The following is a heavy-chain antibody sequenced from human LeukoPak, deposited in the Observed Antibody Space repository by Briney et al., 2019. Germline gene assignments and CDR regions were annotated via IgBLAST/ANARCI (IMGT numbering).Heavy chain of an antibody. CDR3: ARATCVNGICYTLY. V-gene: IGHV5-51*01. CDR1: GFIFTGYW. J-gene: IGHJ4*02. D-gene: IGHD2-8*01. CDR2: IYPADSET. Sequence: GASLQISCKGSGFIFTGYWVVWVRQLPGKGLEWMGIIYPADSETTYSPSFQGQITISADRSSTTAHLQWSSLKASDTAIYYCARATCVNGICYTLYWGQGSLVTVSS.